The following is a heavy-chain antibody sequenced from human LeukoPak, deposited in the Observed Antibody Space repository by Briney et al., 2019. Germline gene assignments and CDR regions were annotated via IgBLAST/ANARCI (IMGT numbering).Heavy chain of an antibody. CDR1: GYSVRSGHY. Sequence: SETLSLTCDVAGYSVRSGHYWSWIRQPPGKGLEWIGYIYYSGSTNYNPSLKSRVTISVDTSKNQFSLKLSSVTAADTAVYYCARDGGDGFDYWGQGTLVTVSS. CDR3: ARDGGDGFDY. J-gene: IGHJ4*02. D-gene: IGHD5-24*01. CDR2: IYYSGST. V-gene: IGHV4-61*01.